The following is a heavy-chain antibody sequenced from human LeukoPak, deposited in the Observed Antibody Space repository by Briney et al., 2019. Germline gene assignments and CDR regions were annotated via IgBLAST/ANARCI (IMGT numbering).Heavy chain of an antibody. CDR3: ARAPPYSGTPDY. D-gene: IGHD1-1*01. CDR1: GYSISSGHF. Sequence: SETLSLTCAVSGYSISSGHFWGWIRQPPGKGLEWIGRIYTSGSTNYNPSLKSRVTISVDTSKNQFSLKLSSVTAADTAVYYCARAPPYSGTPDYWGQGTLVTVSS. CDR2: IYTSGST. J-gene: IGHJ4*01. V-gene: IGHV4-38-2*01.